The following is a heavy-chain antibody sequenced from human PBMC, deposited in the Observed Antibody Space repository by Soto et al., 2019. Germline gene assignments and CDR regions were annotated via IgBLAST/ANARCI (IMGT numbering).Heavy chain of an antibody. V-gene: IGHV4-39*01. CDR1: GGSISSSNYD. CDR3: ARYSGTYYFDF. D-gene: IGHD1-26*01. J-gene: IGHJ4*02. CDR2: IYYTGST. Sequence: QLQLQESGPGLVKPSETLSLTCTVSGGSISSSNYDWGWIRQPPGKGLEWIGSIYYTGSTYYNPSLKSRVTISVDTSKSQFSLQVTSVTAADTAVYYCARYSGTYYFDFWGQGTLVTVSA.